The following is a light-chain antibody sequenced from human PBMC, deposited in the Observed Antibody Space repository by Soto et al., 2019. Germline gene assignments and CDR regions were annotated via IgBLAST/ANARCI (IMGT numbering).Light chain of an antibody. CDR1: SSDVGGFNY. J-gene: IGLJ2*01. CDR3: CSYTTSNTVT. V-gene: IGLV2-14*01. Sequence: QSALTQPASVSGSPGQSITISCTGSSSDVGGFNYVSWYQQHPGKAPKLMIYDVSNRPSGVSHRFSGSKSDNAASLTVSGLQAEDEADYYCCSYTTSNTVTFGGGTKVTVL. CDR2: DVS.